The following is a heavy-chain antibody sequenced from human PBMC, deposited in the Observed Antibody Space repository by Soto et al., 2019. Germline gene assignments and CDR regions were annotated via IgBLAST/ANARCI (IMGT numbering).Heavy chain of an antibody. CDR1: GFTFSSCA. D-gene: IGHD6-13*01. CDR2: ISGSGGST. Sequence: LRLSCAASGFTFSSCAMSWVRQAPGKGLEWVSGISGSGGSTYYADSVKGRFTISRDNSKNTLYLQMNSLRAEDTAVYYCARDQGWQQLDYYYGMDVWGQGTTVTVSS. CDR3: ARDQGWQQLDYYYGMDV. J-gene: IGHJ6*02. V-gene: IGHV3-23*01.